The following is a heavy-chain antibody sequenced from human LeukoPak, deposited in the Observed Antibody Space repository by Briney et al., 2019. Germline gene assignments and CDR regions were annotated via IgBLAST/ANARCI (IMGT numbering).Heavy chain of an antibody. CDR3: ARVNLRGSQYNWYDP. V-gene: IGHV1-69*08. J-gene: IGHJ5*02. D-gene: IGHD1-26*01. Sequence: SVKVSCKASGGTLNSHTFSWVRQAPGQGLEWMGRITPIIDSAKYAQNFQDRVSITADKSTSTVYMELSSLRSEDTAVYFCARVNLRGSQYNWYDPWGQGTLVTVSS. CDR2: ITPIIDSA. CDR1: GGTLNSHT.